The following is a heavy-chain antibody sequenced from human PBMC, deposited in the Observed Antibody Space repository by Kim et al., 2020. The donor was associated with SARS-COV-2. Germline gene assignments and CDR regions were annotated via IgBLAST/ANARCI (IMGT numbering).Heavy chain of an antibody. CDR2: ISGSGGST. Sequence: GGSLRLSCAASGFTFSSYAMSWVRQAPGKGLEWVSAISGSGGSTYYADSVKGRFTISRDNSKNTLYLQMNSLRAEDTAVYYCAKETGTTFFRSGLTWYESWGQGTLVTVSS. CDR1: GFTFSSYA. J-gene: IGHJ4*02. D-gene: IGHD1-7*01. V-gene: IGHV3-23*01. CDR3: AKETGTTFFRSGLTWYES.